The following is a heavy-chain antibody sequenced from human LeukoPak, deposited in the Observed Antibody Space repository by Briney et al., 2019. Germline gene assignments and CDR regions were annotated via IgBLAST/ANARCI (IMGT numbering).Heavy chain of an antibody. CDR1: GFTFSSYE. J-gene: IGHJ5*02. Sequence: GRSLSLSCAASGFTFSSYEMNSVRQAPGKGLELVSYISSSGSTIYYTDSVKGRLTISRDNAKNSLYLQINSLRAEDTAVYYCARLVVAARGNWFDPWGQGTLVTVSS. CDR2: ISSSGSTI. CDR3: ARLVVAARGNWFDP. V-gene: IGHV3-48*03. D-gene: IGHD2-15*01.